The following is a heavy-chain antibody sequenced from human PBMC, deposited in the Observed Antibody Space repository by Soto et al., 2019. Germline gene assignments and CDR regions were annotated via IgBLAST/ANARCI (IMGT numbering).Heavy chain of an antibody. J-gene: IGHJ5*02. D-gene: IGHD6-19*01. CDR3: AVAPASGWYIFWFDP. Sequence: SVTVSCKASGFTFTSSAVQWVRQARGQRLEWIGWIVVGSGNTNYAQKFQERVTITRDMSTSTAYMELSSLRSEDTAVYYCAVAPASGWYIFWFDPWGQGTLVTVSS. CDR2: IVVGSGNT. CDR1: GFTFTSSA. V-gene: IGHV1-58*01.